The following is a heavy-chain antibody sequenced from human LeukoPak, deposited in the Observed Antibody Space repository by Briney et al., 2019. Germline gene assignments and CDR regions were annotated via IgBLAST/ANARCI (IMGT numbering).Heavy chain of an antibody. J-gene: IGHJ6*03. D-gene: IGHD2-2*01. CDR3: ARDIEGIVVVPAAYYYYYYMDV. CDR1: GFTFDDYG. CDR2: INWNGGST. V-gene: IGHV3-20*04. Sequence: GGSLRLSCAASGFTFDDYGMSWVRQAPGKGLEWVSGINWNGGSTGYADSVKGRFTISRDNAKNSLYLQMNSLRAEDTALYYCARDIEGIVVVPAAYYYYYYMDVWGKGTTVTVSS.